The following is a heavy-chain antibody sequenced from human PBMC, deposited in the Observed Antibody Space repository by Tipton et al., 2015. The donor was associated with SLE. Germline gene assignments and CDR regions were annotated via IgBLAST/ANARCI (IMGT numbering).Heavy chain of an antibody. CDR3: ARGRTIFGVPSTDY. V-gene: IGHV4-61*02. CDR2: IYTSGST. CDR1: GGPISSGSYY. J-gene: IGHJ4*02. D-gene: IGHD3-3*01. Sequence: TLSLTCTVSGGPISSGSYYWSWIRQPAGKGLEWIGRIYTSGSTNYNPSLKSRVTISVDTSKNQFSLKLSSVTAADTAVYYCARGRTIFGVPSTDYWGQGTLVTVSS.